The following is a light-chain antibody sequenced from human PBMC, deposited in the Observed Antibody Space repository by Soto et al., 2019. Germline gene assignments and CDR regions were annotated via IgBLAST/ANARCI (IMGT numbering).Light chain of an antibody. J-gene: IGLJ1*01. CDR2: DVS. V-gene: IGLV2-14*01. CDR1: SSDVGAYNS. CDR3: SSYTSSSSYV. Sequence: QSALTQPASVSGSPGQSIAISCTGTSSDVGAYNSVSWYQQYPGKAPKLMIHDVSNRPSGVSDRFSGSNSGNTASLTISGLQAEDAADYYCSSYTSSSSYVFGSGTKLTVL.